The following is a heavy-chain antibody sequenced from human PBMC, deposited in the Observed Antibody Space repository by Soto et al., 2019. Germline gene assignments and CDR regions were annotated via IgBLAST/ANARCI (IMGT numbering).Heavy chain of an antibody. V-gene: IGHV2-5*02. Sequence: ITLKESGPTLVKPTQTLTLTCTFSGFSLNTGGVGVGWVRQPRGKAMEWLALIYWDDDERYRPSLRSRLNITKDTITNQVVLTMTNMDPEDTATYYCVRNWRYYGGDYYYGIDAWGQGTTVTVSS. CDR3: VRNWRYYGGDYYYGIDA. CDR2: IYWDDDE. J-gene: IGHJ6*02. CDR1: GFSLNTGGVG. D-gene: IGHD3-10*01.